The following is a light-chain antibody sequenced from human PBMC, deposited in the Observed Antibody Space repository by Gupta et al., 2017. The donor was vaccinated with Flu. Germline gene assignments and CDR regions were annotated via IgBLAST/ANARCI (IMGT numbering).Light chain of an antibody. Sequence: IGSDFIHWFQQVPGTAPKLLVYRNNHRPSGVPARFSGSQSGPSASLALSGLRSAAAANYYCVTSDDNLSAYVFGIGTTVTVL. CDR2: RNN. CDR1: IGSDF. CDR3: VTSDDNLSAYV. V-gene: IGLV1-47*01. J-gene: IGLJ1*01.